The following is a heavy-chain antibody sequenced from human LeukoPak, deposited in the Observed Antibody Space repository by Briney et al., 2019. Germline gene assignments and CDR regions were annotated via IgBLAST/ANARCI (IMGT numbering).Heavy chain of an antibody. D-gene: IGHD6-25*01. CDR2: TYYSGST. CDR1: GGSINSNY. J-gene: IGHJ4*02. CDR3: ARGQRLFDY. V-gene: IGHV4-59*01. Sequence: SETLSLTCTVSGGSINSNYWSWIRQPPGKGLEWIGYTYYSGSTNYNPSLKSRVTISVDTSKNQFSLKLSSVTAADTAVYYCARGQRLFDYWGQGTLVTVSS.